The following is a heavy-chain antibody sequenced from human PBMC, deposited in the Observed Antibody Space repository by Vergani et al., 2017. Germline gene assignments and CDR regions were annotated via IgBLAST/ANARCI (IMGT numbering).Heavy chain of an antibody. CDR2: IYSGGST. CDR3: ARGLGDGYNYDYFDY. V-gene: IGHV3-66*02. Sequence: EVQLVESGGGLVQPGGSLRLSCAASGFTVSSNYMSWVRQAPGKGLEWVSVIYSGGSTYYADSVKGRFTISRDNSKNTLYLQMNSLRAEDTAVYYCARGLGDGYNYDYFDYWGQGTLVTVSS. CDR1: GFTVSSNY. D-gene: IGHD5-24*01. J-gene: IGHJ4*02.